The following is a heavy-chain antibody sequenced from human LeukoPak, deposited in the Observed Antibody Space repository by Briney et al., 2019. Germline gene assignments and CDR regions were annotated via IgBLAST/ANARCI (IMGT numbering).Heavy chain of an antibody. Sequence: GASVNVSFKASGYTFTGYYMHWVRQAPGQGLEWMGRINPNSGGTNYAQKFQGRVTMTRDTSISTAYMELSRLRSDDTAVYYCARAPGDGDELFDYWGQGTLVTVSS. J-gene: IGHJ4*02. CDR1: GYTFTGYY. V-gene: IGHV1-2*06. CDR2: INPNSGGT. D-gene: IGHD4-17*01. CDR3: ARAPGDGDELFDY.